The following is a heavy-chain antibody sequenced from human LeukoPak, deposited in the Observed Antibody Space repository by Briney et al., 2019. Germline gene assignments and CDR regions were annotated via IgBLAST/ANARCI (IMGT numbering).Heavy chain of an antibody. CDR3: ARCFVWSGESYNWFDS. V-gene: IGHV1-2*02. CDR2: INPNSGGT. J-gene: IGHJ5*01. CDR1: VYTFTGYY. D-gene: IGHD3-10*01. Sequence: ASGKVTCRASVYTFTGYYMHWVRQAPGQGLEWMGWINPNSGGTNYAQKFQGRVTMSRDTSISTAYMELSRLRSDDTAVYYCARCFVWSGESYNWFDSWGQGTLVTVSS.